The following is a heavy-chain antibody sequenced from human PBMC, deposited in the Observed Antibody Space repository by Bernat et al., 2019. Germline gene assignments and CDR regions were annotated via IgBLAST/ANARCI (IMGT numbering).Heavy chain of an antibody. CDR1: GFAFSSYG. CDR2: ISYDGSNK. V-gene: IGHV3-30*03. Sequence: VQLVESGGDLVQPGGSLRLSCAASGFAFSSYGMHWVRQAPGKGLEWVAVISYDGSNKYYADSVKGRFTISRDNSKNTLYLQMNSLRAEDTAVYYCARDSFMGGDYYYGMDVWGQGTTVTVSS. D-gene: IGHD1-26*01. CDR3: ARDSFMGGDYYYGMDV. J-gene: IGHJ6*02.